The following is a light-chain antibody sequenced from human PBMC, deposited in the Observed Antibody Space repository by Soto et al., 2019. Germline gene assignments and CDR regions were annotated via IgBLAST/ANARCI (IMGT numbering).Light chain of an antibody. CDR3: QQSSSTPQT. V-gene: IGKV1-39*01. CDR1: QSISSY. J-gene: IGKJ4*02. Sequence: DIQMTQSPSSLSASVGERVTITCRASQSISSYLSWYQQKPGEAPKLLINVASTLQSGVPSRFSGSGSGTDFTLAISSLQPEDCASYYCQQSSSTPQTFGGGTRVEIK. CDR2: VAS.